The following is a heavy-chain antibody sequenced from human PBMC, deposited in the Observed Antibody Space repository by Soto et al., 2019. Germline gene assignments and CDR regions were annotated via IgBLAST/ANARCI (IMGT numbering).Heavy chain of an antibody. J-gene: IGHJ6*02. CDR2: ISAYNGNT. D-gene: IGHD3-3*01. CDR1: GYRFSSYG. CDR3: ARVSGYTNYTFYYYGMDV. Sequence: QVQLVQSGGEVKKPGASVKVSCKASGYRFSSYGVNWVRQAPGQGLEWMGWISAYNGNTDSAQKFQGRVTLTTDTSTRTVHMELSSLRSDDTAVYYCARVSGYTNYTFYYYGMDVWGQGTAVTVSS. V-gene: IGHV1-18*01.